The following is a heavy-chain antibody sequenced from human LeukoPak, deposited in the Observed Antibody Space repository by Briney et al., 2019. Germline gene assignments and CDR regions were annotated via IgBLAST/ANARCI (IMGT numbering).Heavy chain of an antibody. D-gene: IGHD3-3*01. Sequence: GGSLRLSCAASGFTFSSYAMSWVRQAPVKGLEWVSAISGSGGSTYYADSVKGRFTISRDNSKNTLYLQMNSLRAEDTAVYYCAKGRKYDIWSGYFYNYYYYGMDVWGQGTTVTVSS. CDR3: AKGRKYDIWSGYFYNYYYYGMDV. J-gene: IGHJ6*02. CDR2: ISGSGGST. V-gene: IGHV3-23*01. CDR1: GFTFSSYA.